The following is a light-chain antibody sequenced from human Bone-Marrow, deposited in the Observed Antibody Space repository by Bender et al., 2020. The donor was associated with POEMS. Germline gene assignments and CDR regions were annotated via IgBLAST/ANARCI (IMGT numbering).Light chain of an antibody. J-gene: IGLJ3*02. CDR2: INN. Sequence: QSVLTQPPSASGTPGQRVTISCSGSSSNIGTNPVNWYQQLPGTAPKLLIYINNQRPSGVPDRFSGSKSGTSASLAISGLQSEDEADYYCAGWEDSLNGWVFGGGTKLTV. CDR3: AGWEDSLNGWV. V-gene: IGLV1-44*01. CDR1: SSNIGTNP.